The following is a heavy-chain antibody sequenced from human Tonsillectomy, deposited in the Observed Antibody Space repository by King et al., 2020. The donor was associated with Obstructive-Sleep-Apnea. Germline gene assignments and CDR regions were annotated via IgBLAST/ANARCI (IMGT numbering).Heavy chain of an antibody. CDR1: GGSISSYY. D-gene: IGHD6-13*01. CDR3: ARTLSIAAAGTGWYFDL. V-gene: IGHV4-59*01. CDR2: IYYSWST. Sequence: HVQLQESGPGLVKPSETLSLTCTVSGGSISSYYWSCIRQPPAKGLGWMGYIYYSWSTNYNRSLKSRVTISVDTTNNQFSLKLSSVTAADTAVYYCARTLSIAAAGTGWYFDLWGRGTLVTVSS. J-gene: IGHJ2*01.